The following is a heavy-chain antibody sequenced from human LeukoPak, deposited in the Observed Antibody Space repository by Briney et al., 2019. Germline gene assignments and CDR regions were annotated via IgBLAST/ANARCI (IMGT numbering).Heavy chain of an antibody. D-gene: IGHD3-9*01. V-gene: IGHV4-39*01. CDR1: GGSISSSSYY. CDR2: IYYSGST. J-gene: IGHJ3*02. CDR3: AIQYKAVDILTGYYNGAFDI. Sequence: PSETLSLTCTVSGGSISSSSYYWGWIRQPPGKGLEWIGSIYYSGSTYYNPSLKSRVTISVDTSKNQFSLKLSSVTAADTAVYYCAIQYKAVDILTGYYNGAFDIWGQGTMVTVSS.